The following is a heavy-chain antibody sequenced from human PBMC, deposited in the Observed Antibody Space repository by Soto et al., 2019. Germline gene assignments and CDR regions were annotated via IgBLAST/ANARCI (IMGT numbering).Heavy chain of an antibody. Sequence: GSLRLSCSGSGFTVSSFGMHWFRQSPGKGLEHVSTLGSNGIGTYYADSVKGRFTFSRDTSKNTLYLQMSSLRTEDTAVYYCVKDMGQAAVGIRYPYGLDVWGLGTTVTVSS. J-gene: IGHJ6*02. CDR3: VKDMGQAAVGIRYPYGLDV. V-gene: IGHV3-64D*06. CDR2: LGSNGIGT. D-gene: IGHD6-13*01. CDR1: GFTVSSFG.